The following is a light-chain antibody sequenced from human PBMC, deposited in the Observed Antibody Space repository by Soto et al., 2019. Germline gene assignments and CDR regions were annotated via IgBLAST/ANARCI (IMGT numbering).Light chain of an antibody. Sequence: EIVMTQSPVTLSVSLGERATLSCRASQSVRSDLAWYQQTPGQAPRLLIYGASNRATGVPARFSGSGSGTEFTLTISSLQSEDFAVYYCQQYNNRPPIAFGQGTRLEIK. J-gene: IGKJ5*01. V-gene: IGKV3-15*01. CDR1: QSVRSD. CDR3: QQYNNRPPIA. CDR2: GAS.